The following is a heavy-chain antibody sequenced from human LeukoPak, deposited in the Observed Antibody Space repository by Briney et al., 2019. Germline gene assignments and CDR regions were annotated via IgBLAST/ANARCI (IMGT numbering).Heavy chain of an antibody. D-gene: IGHD3-10*01. V-gene: IGHV4-59*01. Sequence: SETLSLTCTVSGGSISSYYWSWIRQPPGKGLEWIGYIYYSGSTNYNPSLKSRVTISVDTSKNQFSLKLSSVTAADTAVYYCARRWFGEGAGAFDIWGQGTMVTASS. CDR2: IYYSGST. CDR1: GGSISSYY. CDR3: ARRWFGEGAGAFDI. J-gene: IGHJ3*02.